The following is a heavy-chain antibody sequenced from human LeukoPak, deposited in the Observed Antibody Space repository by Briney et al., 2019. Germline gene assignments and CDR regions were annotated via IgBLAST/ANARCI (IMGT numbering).Heavy chain of an antibody. CDR1: GYTFTGYY. Sequence: ASVKVSCKASGYTFTGYYMHWVRQAPGQGLEWMGWINPNSGGTNYARKFQGRVTMTRDTSISTAYMELSRLRSDDTAMYYCALSTTGSEGFDYWGKGTLVTVSS. CDR3: ALSTTGSEGFDY. CDR2: INPNSGGT. D-gene: IGHD4-17*01. V-gene: IGHV1-2*02. J-gene: IGHJ4*02.